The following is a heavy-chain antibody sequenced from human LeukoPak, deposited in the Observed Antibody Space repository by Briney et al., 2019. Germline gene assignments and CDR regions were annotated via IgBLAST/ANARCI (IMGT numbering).Heavy chain of an antibody. Sequence: ASVKVSCKASGYTFTSYGNSWVRQAPGQGLEWMGWISAYNGNTNYAQKLQGRVTMTTDTSTSTAYMELRSLRSDDTAVYYCARAADIVAATSFDYWGQGTLVTVSS. J-gene: IGHJ4*02. CDR3: ARAADIVAATSFDY. CDR2: ISAYNGNT. V-gene: IGHV1-18*01. D-gene: IGHD1-26*01. CDR1: GYTFTSYG.